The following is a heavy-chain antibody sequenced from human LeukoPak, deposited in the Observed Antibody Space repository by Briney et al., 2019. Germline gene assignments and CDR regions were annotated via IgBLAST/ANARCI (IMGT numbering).Heavy chain of an antibody. Sequence: GGSLRLSCAASGFTFSSYWMSWVRQAPGKGLEWVANIKQDGSEKYYVDSVKGRFTISRDNAKNSLYLQMNSLRAEDTAVYYCASDIVVVVAATYYFDYWGQGTLVTVSS. V-gene: IGHV3-7*01. CDR3: ASDIVVVVAATYYFDY. CDR2: IKQDGSEK. D-gene: IGHD2-15*01. CDR1: GFTFSSYW. J-gene: IGHJ4*02.